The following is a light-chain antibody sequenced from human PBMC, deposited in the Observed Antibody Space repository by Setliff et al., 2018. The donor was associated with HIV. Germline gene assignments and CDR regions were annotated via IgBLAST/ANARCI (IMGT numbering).Light chain of an antibody. J-gene: IGLJ1*01. Sequence: QSVLTQPASVSGSLGQSITISCTGTTNDVGGYNYVSWYQQHPGKAPKHMIYDVNNRPSGISDRFSGSKSGNTASLTVSGLQAEDEADYYCTSYAGSNNLGVFGTGTKVTVL. CDR3: TSYAGSNNLGV. V-gene: IGLV2-8*01. CDR1: TNDVGGYNY. CDR2: DVN.